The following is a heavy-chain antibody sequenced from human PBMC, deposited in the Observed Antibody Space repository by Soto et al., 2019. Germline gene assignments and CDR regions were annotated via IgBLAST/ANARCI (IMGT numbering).Heavy chain of an antibody. J-gene: IGHJ2*01. D-gene: IGHD3-16*01. CDR2: ISGRGGST. V-gene: IGHV3-23*01. CDR1: GFTFSNYA. CDR3: AKDGSTWLTCFDL. Sequence: EVQLLESGGGLVQPGGSLRLSCAASGFTFSNYAMTWVRQAPGKGLEWVSSISGRGGSTYYADSVTGRFTISRNNPRNTVHLQRNRLGDEDTAVYFCAKDGSTWLTCFDLLGRGTLVTVSS.